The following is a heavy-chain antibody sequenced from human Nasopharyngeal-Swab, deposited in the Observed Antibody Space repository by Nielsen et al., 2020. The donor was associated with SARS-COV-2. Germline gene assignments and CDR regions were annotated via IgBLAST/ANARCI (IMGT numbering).Heavy chain of an antibody. CDR3: TRRNDC. CDR2: MFSGGSA. CDR1: GFTVSSSY. Sequence: GGSLRLSCAASGFTVSSSYMSWVRQAPGKGLEWISLMFSGGSAYYAGSAEGRFTVSRDESRNTLYLQMNNLRAEDTAVYYCTRRNDCWGQGTLVTVSS. J-gene: IGHJ4*02. V-gene: IGHV3-53*01.